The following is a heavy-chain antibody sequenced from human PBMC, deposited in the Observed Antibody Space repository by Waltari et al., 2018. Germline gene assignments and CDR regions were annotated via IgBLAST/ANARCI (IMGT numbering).Heavy chain of an antibody. CDR2: IIPIFGTA. V-gene: IGHV1-69*01. D-gene: IGHD3-22*01. J-gene: IGHJ6*02. Sequence: QVQLVQSGAEVKKPGSSVKVSCKASGGTFSSYAISWVRQAPGQGLEWMGGIIPIFGTANYAQKFQGRVTITADESTSTAYMELSSLRSEDTAVYYCARARYYYDSSGYYYYYYYGMDVWGQGTTVTVSS. CDR3: ARARYYYDSSGYYYYYYYGMDV. CDR1: GGTFSSYA.